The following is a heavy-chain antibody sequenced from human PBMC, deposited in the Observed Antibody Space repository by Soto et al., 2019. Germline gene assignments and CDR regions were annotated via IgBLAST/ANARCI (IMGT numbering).Heavy chain of an antibody. J-gene: IGHJ4*02. CDR3: SRDSFRHSRGAYYDH. D-gene: IGHD3-10*01. Sequence: QVRLVESGGGAVQPGDSLRLSCDASGFTFSTYALHWVRQAPGKGLEWVAFISYTGANQYYADSVKGRFTVSRDNSKNIASLQLTRIYPDDSAVYYCSRDSFRHSRGAYYDHWGQGTLVTVSS. CDR1: GFTFSTYA. V-gene: IGHV3-30-3*01. CDR2: ISYTGANQ.